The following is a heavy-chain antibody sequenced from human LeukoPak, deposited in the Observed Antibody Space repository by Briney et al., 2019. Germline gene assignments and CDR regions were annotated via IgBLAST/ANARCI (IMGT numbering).Heavy chain of an antibody. V-gene: IGHV3-23*01. J-gene: IGHJ4*02. CDR3: GRAYDFSRQ. D-gene: IGHD3-3*01. Sequence: GGSLRLSCAASGFTFSNYAMRWVRQAPGKGLEWVSGISGSGDSTYYADSVKGRFTISRDNAKNSLYLQMNSLTAEDTALYYCGRAYDFSRQWGRGSLVTVS. CDR2: ISGSGDST. CDR1: GFTFSNYA.